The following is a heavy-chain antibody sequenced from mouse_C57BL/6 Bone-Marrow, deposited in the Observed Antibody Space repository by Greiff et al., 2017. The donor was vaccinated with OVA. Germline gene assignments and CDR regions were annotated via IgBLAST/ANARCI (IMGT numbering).Heavy chain of an antibody. CDR2: IDPSDSYT. J-gene: IGHJ1*03. V-gene: IGHV1-69*01. D-gene: IGHD1-2*01. CDR3: ARLRRIYWYFDV. CDR1: GYTFTSYW. Sequence: QVQLQQPGAELVMPGASVKLSCKASGYTFTSYWMHWVKQRPGQGLEWIGEIDPSDSYTNYNQKFKGKSTLTVDKSSSTAYMQLSSLTSEDSAVYCCARLRRIYWYFDVWGTGTTVTVSS.